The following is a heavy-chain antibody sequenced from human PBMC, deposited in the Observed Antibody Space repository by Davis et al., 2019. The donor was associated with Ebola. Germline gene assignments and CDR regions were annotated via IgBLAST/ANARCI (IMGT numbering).Heavy chain of an antibody. CDR2: INPDAREI. V-gene: IGHV3-7*03. CDR3: ATVRYDLGQAY. CDR1: GFIFNSYW. D-gene: IGHD3-10*02. J-gene: IGHJ4*02. Sequence: GESLKISCAASGFIFNSYWMTWVRQAPGKGLEWVANINPDAREINYADSVRGRFTISRDNGKNSLYLQMNSLRVDDTAVYYCATVRYDLGQAYWGQGTLVTVSS.